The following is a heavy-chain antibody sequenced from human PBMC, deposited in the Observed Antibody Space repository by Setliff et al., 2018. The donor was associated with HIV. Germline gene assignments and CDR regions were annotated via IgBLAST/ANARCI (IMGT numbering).Heavy chain of an antibody. CDR3: VHTQYGRYFQY. V-gene: IGHV2-5*02. CDR2: IYWDDDK. CDR1: GFSLSNTRMG. D-gene: IGHD1-26*01. Sequence: GSGPTLVNPTETLTLTCTVSGFSLSNTRMGVSWIRQPPGKALEWLALIYWDDDKRYSPSLNSRLTITKDTSRNQVDLTMTNMDPVDTGTYYCVHTQYGRYFQYWGQGALVTVSS. J-gene: IGHJ1*01.